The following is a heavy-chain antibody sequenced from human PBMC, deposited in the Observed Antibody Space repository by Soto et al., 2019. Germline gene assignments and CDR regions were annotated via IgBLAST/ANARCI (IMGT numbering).Heavy chain of an antibody. J-gene: IGHJ4*02. CDR3: ARQIYDSDTGPNFQYYFDS. V-gene: IGHV5-10-1*01. CDR2: IDPSDSQT. D-gene: IGHD3-22*01. Sequence: GESLKISCKGSGYSFAGYWITWVRQKPGKGLEWMGRIDPSDSQTYYSPSFRGQVTISATKSITTVFVQWSSLRASDTAMYYCARQIYDSDTGPNFQYYFDSWGQGTPVTVSS. CDR1: GYSFAGYW.